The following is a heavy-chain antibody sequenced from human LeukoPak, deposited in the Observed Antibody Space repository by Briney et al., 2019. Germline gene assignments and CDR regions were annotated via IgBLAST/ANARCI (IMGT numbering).Heavy chain of an antibody. CDR3: ARGVDILTGPLNFDY. D-gene: IGHD3-9*01. J-gene: IGHJ4*02. V-gene: IGHV1-69*13. Sequence: SVKVSCKASGGTFSSYAISWVRQAPGQGLEWMGGIIPIFGTANYAQKFQGRVTITADESTSTAYMELSSLRSEDTAVYYCARGVDILTGPLNFDYWGQGTLVTVSS. CDR2: IIPIFGTA. CDR1: GGTFSSYA.